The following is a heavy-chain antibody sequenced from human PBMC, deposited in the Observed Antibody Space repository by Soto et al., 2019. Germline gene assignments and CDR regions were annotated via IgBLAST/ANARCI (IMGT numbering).Heavy chain of an antibody. CDR2: ISYSGHTT. J-gene: IGHJ5*02. CDR3: AKGAPLLAAGTWWFDP. V-gene: IGHV3-23*01. Sequence: GGSLRLSCAASGFTFTSYAMNWVRQAPGQGLEWVSTISYSGHTTYYADSVKGRFTISRDNSDNTLYLQMDSLRGEDTAVYYCAKGAPLLAAGTWWFDPWGQGTLVTVSS. D-gene: IGHD6-13*01. CDR1: GFTFTSYA.